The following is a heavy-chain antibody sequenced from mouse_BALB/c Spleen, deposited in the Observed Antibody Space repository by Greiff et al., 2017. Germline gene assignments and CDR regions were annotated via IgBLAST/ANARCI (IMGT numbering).Heavy chain of an antibody. D-gene: IGHD3-1*01. V-gene: IGHV2-9*02. CDR2: IWAGGST. CDR3: ARDRDFLWFAY. CDR1: GFSLTSYG. Sequence: VQVVESGPGLVAPSQSLSITCTVSGFSLTSYGVHWVRQPPGKGLEWLGVIWAGGSTNYNSALMSRLSISKDNSKSQVFLKMNSLQTDDTAMYSCARDRDFLWFAYWGQGTLVTVSA. J-gene: IGHJ3*01.